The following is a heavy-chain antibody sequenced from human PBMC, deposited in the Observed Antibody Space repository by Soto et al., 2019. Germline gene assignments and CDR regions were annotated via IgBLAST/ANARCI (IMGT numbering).Heavy chain of an antibody. D-gene: IGHD6-13*01. V-gene: IGHV4-39*01. J-gene: IGHJ4*02. CDR2: VSYSGST. CDR3: STIVGGSWFHHFDH. CDR1: GGSISNSSYY. Sequence: PSETLSLTCTVSGGSISNSSYYWGWIRQPPGKGLEWIGTVSYSGSTYYNPSLKSRLTISVATSRNQSSLRLSSVAAADTAVYYCSTIVGGSWFHHFDHWSQGSLVTVSS.